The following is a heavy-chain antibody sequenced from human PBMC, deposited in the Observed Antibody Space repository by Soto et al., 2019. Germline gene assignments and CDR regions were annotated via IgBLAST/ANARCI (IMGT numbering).Heavy chain of an antibody. D-gene: IGHD2-21*02. Sequence: SETLSLTCAVYGGFVSSGSYYWSWIRQPPGKGLEWIGEMSHSGGTHFNPSLKSRVTISVDTSKNQFSLKMSSVTAADTALYYCARVERGTATAVVDAFDIWGPGTMVTVSS. CDR1: GGFVSSGSYY. CDR3: ARVERGTATAVVDAFDI. J-gene: IGHJ3*02. V-gene: IGHV4-61*01. CDR2: MSHSGGT.